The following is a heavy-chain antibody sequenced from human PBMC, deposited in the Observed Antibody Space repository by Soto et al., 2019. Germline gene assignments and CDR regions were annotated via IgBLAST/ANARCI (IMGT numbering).Heavy chain of an antibody. CDR1: GYSFTSYW. CDR3: LWFSRDDAFDI. V-gene: IGHV5-10-1*01. Sequence: GESLKISCKGSGYSFTSYWISWVRQMPGKGLEWMGRIDPSDSYTNYSPSFQGHVTISADKSISTAYLQWSSLNASDTAMYYCLWFSRDDAFDIWGQGTMVTVSS. J-gene: IGHJ3*02. CDR2: IDPSDSYT. D-gene: IGHD3-9*01.